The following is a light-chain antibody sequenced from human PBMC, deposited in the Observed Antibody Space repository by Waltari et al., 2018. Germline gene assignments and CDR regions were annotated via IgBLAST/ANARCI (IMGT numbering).Light chain of an antibody. CDR3: QQYEEWPIT. CDR1: QKVNSH. J-gene: IGKJ5*01. CDR2: SAS. V-gene: IGKV3-15*01. Sequence: EIVMTQFPATLSVSPGERATLSCRASQKVNSHLAWYQQNPGQAPRVLVYSASTRATGLPARFSGSGSGTEFILTISSLQSEDFAIYYCQQYEEWPITFGQGTRLEIK.